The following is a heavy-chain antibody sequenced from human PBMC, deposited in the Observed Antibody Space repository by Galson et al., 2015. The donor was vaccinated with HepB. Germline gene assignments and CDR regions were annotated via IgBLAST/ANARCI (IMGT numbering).Heavy chain of an antibody. J-gene: IGHJ4*02. CDR2: INPNSGGT. V-gene: IGHV1-2*02. CDR3: ARASARYDIAAAPSGFNY. Sequence: SVKVSCKASGYTFTGYYMHWVRQAPGQGLEWMGWINPNSGGTNYAQKFQGRVTMTRDTSISTAYIELSRLRSDDTAVYYCARASARYDIAAAPSGFNYWGQGTLVTVSS. CDR1: GYTFTGYY. D-gene: IGHD6-13*01.